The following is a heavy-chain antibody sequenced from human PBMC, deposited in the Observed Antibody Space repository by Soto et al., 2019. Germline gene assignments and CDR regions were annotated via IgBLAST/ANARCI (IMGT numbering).Heavy chain of an antibody. CDR2: ISGSGGST. CDR3: AKAGVGLRFLAWPIAIDY. D-gene: IGHD3-3*01. J-gene: IGHJ4*02. Sequence: EVQLLESGGGLVQPGGSLRLSCAASGFTFSSYAMSWVRQAPGKGLEWVSAISGSGGSTYYADSVKGRCTSSRDNSKNTLYLQMNSLRAEDTAVYYCAKAGVGLRFLAWPIAIDYWGQGTLVTVSS. V-gene: IGHV3-23*01. CDR1: GFTFSSYA.